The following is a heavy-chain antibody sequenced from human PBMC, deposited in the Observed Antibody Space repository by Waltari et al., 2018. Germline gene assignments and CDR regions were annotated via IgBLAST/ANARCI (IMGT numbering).Heavy chain of an antibody. CDR3: ARDLGWSREFFDY. CDR2: TYYRSKWYN. D-gene: IGHD1-26*01. J-gene: IGHJ4*02. CDR1: GDSISSHIAA. Sequence: QVQLQQSGPGLVKPSQTLSPTCPIPGDSISSHIAAWNWIRQSPSKGLEWLGRTYYRSKWYNDYALSVKSRITINPDTSTNQFSLQLNSVTPEDTAVYYCARDLGWSREFFDYWGQGTLVTVSS. V-gene: IGHV6-1*01.